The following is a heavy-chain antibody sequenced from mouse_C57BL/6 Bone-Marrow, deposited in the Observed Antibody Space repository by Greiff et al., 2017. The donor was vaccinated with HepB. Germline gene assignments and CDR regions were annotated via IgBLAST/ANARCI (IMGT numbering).Heavy chain of an antibody. CDR3: ARFSSHYYGSSYLDY. Sequence: VQLKESGGGLVQPGGSLSLSCAASGFTFTDYYMSWVRQPPGKALEWLGFIRNKANGYTTEYSASVKGRFTISRDNSQSILYLQMNALRAEDSATYYCARFSSHYYGSSYLDYWGQGTTLTVSS. D-gene: IGHD1-1*01. CDR2: IRNKANGYTT. V-gene: IGHV7-3*01. J-gene: IGHJ2*01. CDR1: GFTFTDYY.